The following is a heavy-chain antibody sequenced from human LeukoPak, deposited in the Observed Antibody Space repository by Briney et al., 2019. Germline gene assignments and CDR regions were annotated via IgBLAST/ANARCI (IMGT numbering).Heavy chain of an antibody. CDR3: ARDQYRPDY. Sequence: GGSLRLSCAASGFTFSSYNMNWVRQAPGKGLEWISYIDTRSSEIYYADSVKGRFTISRDNAKNSLYLQMNSLRAEDTAIYYCARDQYRPDYWGQGTLVTVSS. CDR1: GFTFSSYN. D-gene: IGHD5-12*01. J-gene: IGHJ4*02. V-gene: IGHV3-21*05. CDR2: IDTRSSEI.